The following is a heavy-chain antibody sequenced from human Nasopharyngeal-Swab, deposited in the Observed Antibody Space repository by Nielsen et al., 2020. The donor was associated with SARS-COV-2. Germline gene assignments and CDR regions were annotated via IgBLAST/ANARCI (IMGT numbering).Heavy chain of an antibody. Sequence: GEPPKIPCAASGFIFSAPGIHWVRQASGKGLEWVGRLGDKDHNYATTYGASVQGRFTISRDDSKNTAFLQMDSLKTEDTALYYCTTDFYFDYWGQGTLVTVSS. CDR3: TTDFYFDY. CDR1: GFIFSAPG. V-gene: IGHV3-73*01. J-gene: IGHJ4*02. CDR2: LGDKDHNYAT.